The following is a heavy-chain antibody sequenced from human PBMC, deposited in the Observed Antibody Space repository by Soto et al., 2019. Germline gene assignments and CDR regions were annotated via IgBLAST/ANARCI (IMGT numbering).Heavy chain of an antibody. CDR1: GFTFSSYW. CDR2: IKQDGSEK. D-gene: IGHD2-15*01. CDR3: ARGGPVAATFWAGTGDGQYYFDY. J-gene: IGHJ4*02. Sequence: GGSLRLSCAASGFTFSSYWMSWVRQAPGKGLEWVANIKQDGSEKYYVDSVKGRFTISRDNAKNSLYLQMNSLRAEDTAVYYCARGGPVAATFWAGTGDGQYYFDYWGQGTLVTVSS. V-gene: IGHV3-7*01.